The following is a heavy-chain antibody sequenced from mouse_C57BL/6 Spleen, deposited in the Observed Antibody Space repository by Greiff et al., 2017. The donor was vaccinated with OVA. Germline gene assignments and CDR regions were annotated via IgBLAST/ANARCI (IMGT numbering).Heavy chain of an antibody. CDR2: IYRGGGDT. V-gene: IGHV1-82*01. CDR1: GYAFSSSG. Sequence: QVQLQQSGPELVKPGASVKISCKASGYAFSSSGMNWVKQRPGKGLEWIGRIYRGGGDTNYNGKFKGKATLTADKSSSTAYMQLSCLTSEDSAVYFCATGSWFAYWGQGTLVTVSA. D-gene: IGHD4-1*01. J-gene: IGHJ3*01. CDR3: ATGSWFAY.